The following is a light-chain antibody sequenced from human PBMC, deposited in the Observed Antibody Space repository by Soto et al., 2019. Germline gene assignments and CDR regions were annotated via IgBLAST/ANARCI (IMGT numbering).Light chain of an antibody. CDR2: EVS. J-gene: IGLJ2*01. V-gene: IGLV2-14*01. Sequence: SVLTQPASVSGSPGQSITIPCTGTSSDVGRYNYVSWYQQHPGKAPKLTIYEVSNRPSGVSNRFSGSKSANTASLTISGLQAEDEADYYCSSYTSSSTVVFGGGTKLTVL. CDR1: SSDVGRYNY. CDR3: SSYTSSSTVV.